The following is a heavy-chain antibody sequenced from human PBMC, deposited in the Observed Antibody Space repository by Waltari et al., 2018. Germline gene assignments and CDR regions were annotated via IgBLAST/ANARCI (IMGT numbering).Heavy chain of an antibody. J-gene: IGHJ4*02. D-gene: IGHD2-15*01. CDR3: ARGDCSGGSCYAGY. Sequence: QVQLVQSGAEVKKPGSLVKVSCKASGGTFSSYAISWVRQAPGQGLEWMGGIIPIFGTANYAQKFQGRVTITADESTSTAYMELSSLRSEDTAVYYCARGDCSGGSCYAGYWGQGTLVTVSS. V-gene: IGHV1-69*12. CDR1: GGTFSSYA. CDR2: IIPIFGTA.